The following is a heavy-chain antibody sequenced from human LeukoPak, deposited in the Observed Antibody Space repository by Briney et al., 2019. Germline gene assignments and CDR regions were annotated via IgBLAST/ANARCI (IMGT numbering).Heavy chain of an antibody. Sequence: SETLSLTCTVSGGSISSSSYYWGWIRQPPGKGLEWIGSIYYSGSTYYNPSLKSRVTISVDTSKNQFSLKLSSVTAADTAVYYCARERDCSSTSCAASTFDYWGQGTLVTVSS. V-gene: IGHV4-39*07. D-gene: IGHD2-2*01. CDR2: IYYSGST. J-gene: IGHJ4*02. CDR3: ARERDCSSTSCAASTFDY. CDR1: GGSISSSSYY.